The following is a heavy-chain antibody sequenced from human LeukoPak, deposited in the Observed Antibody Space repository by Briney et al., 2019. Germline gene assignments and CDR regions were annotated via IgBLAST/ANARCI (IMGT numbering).Heavy chain of an antibody. J-gene: IGHJ4*02. CDR3: ASSTAMVFDY. V-gene: IGHV3-21*01. D-gene: IGHD5-18*01. CDR2: ISNSGSYI. CDR1: GFTFSSYS. Sequence: PGGSLRLSCAASGFTFSSYSMNWVRQAPGKGLEWVSSISNSGSYIYYADSVEGRFTISRDNAKNSLYLQMNSLRAEDTAVYYCASSTAMVFDYWGQGTLVTVSS.